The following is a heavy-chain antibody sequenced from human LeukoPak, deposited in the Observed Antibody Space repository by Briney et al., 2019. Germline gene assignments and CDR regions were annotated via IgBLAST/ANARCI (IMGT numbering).Heavy chain of an antibody. J-gene: IGHJ4*02. D-gene: IGHD4-17*01. CDR3: ANSIDFDYGDYYFDY. CDR1: GGSISSGSYY. Sequence: PSETLSLTCTVSGGSISSGSYYWSWIRQPAGKGLEWIGRIYTSGSTNYNPSLKSRVTISLDTSKNQFSLKLSSVTAADTAVYYCANSIDFDYGDYYFDYWGQGALVTISS. CDR2: IYTSGST. V-gene: IGHV4-61*02.